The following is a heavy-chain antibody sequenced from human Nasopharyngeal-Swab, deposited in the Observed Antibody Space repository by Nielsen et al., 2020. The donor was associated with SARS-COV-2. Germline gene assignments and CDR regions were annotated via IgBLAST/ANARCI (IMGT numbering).Heavy chain of an antibody. D-gene: IGHD6-13*01. CDR1: GGSISSYY. Sequence: SETLSLTCTVSGGSISSYYRSWIRQPPGKGLEWIGYIYYSGSTNYNPSLKSRVTISVDTSKNQFSLKLSSVTAADTAVYYCARESPAAGTAFDIWGQGTMVTVSS. J-gene: IGHJ3*02. CDR3: ARESPAAGTAFDI. CDR2: IYYSGST. V-gene: IGHV4-59*13.